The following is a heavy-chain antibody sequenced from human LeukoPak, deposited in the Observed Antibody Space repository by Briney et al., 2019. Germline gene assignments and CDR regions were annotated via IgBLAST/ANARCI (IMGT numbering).Heavy chain of an antibody. V-gene: IGHV4-38-2*01. D-gene: IGHD7-27*01. Sequence: PSETLSLTCAVSGYSISSGYYWGWIRQPPGKGLEWIGSIYHSGSTYYNPSLKSRVTISVDTSKNQFSLKLSSVTAADTAVYYCASGADAFETSGDYFDYWGQGTLVTVSS. CDR1: GYSISSGYY. CDR3: ASGADAFETSGDYFDY. J-gene: IGHJ4*02. CDR2: IYHSGST.